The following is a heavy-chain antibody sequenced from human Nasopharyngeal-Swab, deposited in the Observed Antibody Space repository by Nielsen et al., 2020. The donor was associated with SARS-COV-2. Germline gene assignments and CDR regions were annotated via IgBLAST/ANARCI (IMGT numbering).Heavy chain of an antibody. CDR1: GYTFTGYY. CDR2: INPNSGGT. J-gene: IGHJ4*02. CDR3: ANLWFGELFSENNDY. D-gene: IGHD3-10*01. Sequence: ASVKVSCKASGYTFTGYYMHWVRQAPGQGLEWMGWINPNSGGTNYAQKFQGRVTMTRDTSISTAYMELSRLRSDDTAVYYCANLWFGELFSENNDYWGQGTLVTVSS. V-gene: IGHV1-2*02.